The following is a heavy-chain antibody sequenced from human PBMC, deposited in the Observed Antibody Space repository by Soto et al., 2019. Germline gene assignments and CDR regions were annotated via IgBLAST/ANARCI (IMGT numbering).Heavy chain of an antibody. CDR2: INPSGGST. CDR1: GYTFTSYY. Sequence: GASVKVSCKASGYTFTSYYMHWVRQAPGQGLEWMGIINPSGGSTSYAQKFQGRVTMTRDTSTSTVYMELSSLRSEDTAVYYCAGITGTTGFDYWGQGTLVTVSS. V-gene: IGHV1-46*01. J-gene: IGHJ4*02. D-gene: IGHD1-7*01. CDR3: AGITGTTGFDY.